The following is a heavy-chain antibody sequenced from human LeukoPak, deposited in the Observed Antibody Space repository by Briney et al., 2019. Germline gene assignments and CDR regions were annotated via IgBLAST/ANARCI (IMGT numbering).Heavy chain of an antibody. CDR2: ISDSGDST. Sequence: GGSLRLSCAASGFTFSNYAMSWVRQAPGKGLEWVSTISDSGDSTYYADSVKGRFTISRDNPKNTLYLQMNSLRAEDTAVYFCAKRGVVIRVILVGFHKEANYFDSWGQGALVTVSS. D-gene: IGHD3-10*01. J-gene: IGHJ4*02. CDR1: GFTFSNYA. V-gene: IGHV3-23*01. CDR3: AKRGVVIRVILVGFHKEANYFDS.